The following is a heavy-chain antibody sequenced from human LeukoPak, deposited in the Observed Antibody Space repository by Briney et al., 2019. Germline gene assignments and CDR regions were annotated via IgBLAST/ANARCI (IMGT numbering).Heavy chain of an antibody. V-gene: IGHV3-53*01. J-gene: IGHJ3*02. CDR1: GFTVSSNY. D-gene: IGHD1-26*01. CDR2: IYSGGST. Sequence: GGCLRLSCAASGFTVSSNYMSWVRQAPGKGLEWVSIIYSGGSTFYADSVKGRFTISRDNSKNTLYLQMNSLRAEDTAVYYCARGGSYLSAFDIWGQGTMVTVSS. CDR3: ARGGSYLSAFDI.